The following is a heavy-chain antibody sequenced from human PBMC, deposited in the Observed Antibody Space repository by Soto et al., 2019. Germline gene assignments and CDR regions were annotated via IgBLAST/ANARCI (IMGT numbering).Heavy chain of an antibody. CDR3: ATSDVFRLGVFDP. D-gene: IGHD3-10*01. J-gene: IGHJ5*02. CDR1: GYTFTTYY. V-gene: IGHV1-46*03. CDR2: INPSDGST. Sequence: ASVKVSCKASGYTFTTYYMHWVRQAPGQGLELMGMINPSDGSTTYAQKFQGRVTMTRDTSTSTMYMELSSLGSEDTAVYYCATSDVFRLGVFDPWGQGTLVIVSS.